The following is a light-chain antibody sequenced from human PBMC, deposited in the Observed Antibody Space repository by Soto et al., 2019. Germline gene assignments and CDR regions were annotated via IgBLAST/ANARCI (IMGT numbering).Light chain of an antibody. CDR3: QQYNSYRT. CDR2: DAS. J-gene: IGKJ1*01. V-gene: IGKV1-5*01. Sequence: DIQMTQSPSTLSASVGDRVTITCRARQTISIWLAWYQQKPGKAPKLLIYDASILESGVPSRFSGSGSGTEFPLTISSLQPDDFATYYCQQYNSYRTLGQGTKVDIK. CDR1: QTISIW.